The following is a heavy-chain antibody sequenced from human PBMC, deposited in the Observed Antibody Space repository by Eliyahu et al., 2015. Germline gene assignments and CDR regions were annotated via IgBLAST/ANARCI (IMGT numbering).Heavy chain of an antibody. J-gene: IGHJ4*02. V-gene: IGHV4-4*07. CDR1: GGPIRGFX. D-gene: IGHD1-1*01. Sequence: QVQLQESGPGLVKPSEHLSLXCTXXGGPIRGFXWAWVRQPAGKGLEWIGRVYCAGNTHYNPSLKSRVTVSLDTSKNQFSLNLTSVTAADTAVYYCARERTTVTTPFDSWGRGTLVTVSS. CDR2: VYCAGNT. CDR3: ARERTTVTTPFDS.